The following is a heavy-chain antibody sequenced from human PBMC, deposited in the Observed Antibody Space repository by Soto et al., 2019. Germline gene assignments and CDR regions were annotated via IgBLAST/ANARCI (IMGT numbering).Heavy chain of an antibody. D-gene: IGHD3-3*01. CDR1: GFTFSSCA. Sequence: EVQLLESGGGLVQPGGSLRLSCAASGFTFSSCAMSWVRHTPGKGLEWVSGISGSGGSTYTADSVKGRFTISRDNYMNTLNLQINSLRDEDTAVYYCAKVRKNGEDNFWSGFEYLCQGTLVTVSS. CDR2: ISGSGGST. V-gene: IGHV3-23*01. J-gene: IGHJ4*02. CDR3: AKVRKNGEDNFWSGFEY.